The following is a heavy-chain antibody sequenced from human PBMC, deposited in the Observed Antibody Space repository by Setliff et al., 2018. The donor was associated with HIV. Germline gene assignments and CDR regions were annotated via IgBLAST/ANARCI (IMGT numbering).Heavy chain of an antibody. CDR1: GFRFSTYW. CDR3: ARVRARYSSGWSFDY. Sequence: GGSLRLSCAASGFRFSTYWMTWVRQAPGKGLEWVANIKQDGREKYYVDSVKGRFFVSRDDAKNSLFLQMNSLKAEDTAVYFCARVRARYSSGWSFDYWGQGTPVTVSS. J-gene: IGHJ4*02. CDR2: IKQDGREK. V-gene: IGHV3-7*01. D-gene: IGHD6-25*01.